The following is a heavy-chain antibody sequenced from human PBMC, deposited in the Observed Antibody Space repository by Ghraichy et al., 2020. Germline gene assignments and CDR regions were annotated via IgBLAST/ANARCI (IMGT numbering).Heavy chain of an antibody. CDR1: GFSLNTSGIC. D-gene: IGHD4-23*01. J-gene: IGHJ6*02. V-gene: IGHV2-70*01. CDR3: ARSKTPRYRNGMDV. CDR2: IDWDDDK. Sequence: SGPKLVKPTQTLTLTCTFSGFSLNTSGICVSWIRQPPGKALEWLALIDWDDDKYYSASLKSRLTVSKDTSKNQVVLTMTNMDPVDTATYYCARSKTPRYRNGMDVRGEGTQVTVSS.